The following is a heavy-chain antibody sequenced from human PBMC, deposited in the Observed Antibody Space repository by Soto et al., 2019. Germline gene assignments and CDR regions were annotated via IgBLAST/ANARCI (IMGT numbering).Heavy chain of an antibody. CDR1: GFTFSSYG. Sequence: QVQLVESGGGVVQPGRSLRLSCAASGFTFSSYGMHWVRQAPGKGLEWVAVIWYDGSNKYYADSVKGRFTISRDNSKNTLYLQMNSLRAEDTAVYYCARDYITMVRGVIPTHTIDYWGHGTLVTVSS. CDR2: IWYDGSNK. D-gene: IGHD3-10*01. CDR3: ARDYITMVRGVIPTHTIDY. V-gene: IGHV3-33*01. J-gene: IGHJ4*01.